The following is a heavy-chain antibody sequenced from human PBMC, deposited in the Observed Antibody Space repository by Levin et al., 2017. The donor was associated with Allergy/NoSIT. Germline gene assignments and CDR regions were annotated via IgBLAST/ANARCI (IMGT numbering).Heavy chain of an antibody. CDR1: RFTFSNFA. CDR2: ISYDGSKR. J-gene: IGHJ6*02. CDR3: SRDPALVLPAARNGMDV. Sequence: PGGSLRLSCAASRFTFSNFAMHWVRQAPGKGLEWVAVISYDGSKRFYADSVKGRFTISRDNSKNTLYLQMNSLRPEDTAVYHCSRDPALVLPAARNGMDVWGQGTTVIVSS. V-gene: IGHV3-30*04. D-gene: IGHD2-2*01.